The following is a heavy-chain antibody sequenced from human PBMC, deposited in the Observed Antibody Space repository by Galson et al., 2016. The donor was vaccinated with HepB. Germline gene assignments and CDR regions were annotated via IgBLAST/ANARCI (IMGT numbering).Heavy chain of an antibody. CDR2: TYK. J-gene: IGHJ3*01. V-gene: IGHV6-1*01. CDR1: GDSVSSNSVA. D-gene: IGHD2-15*01. Sequence: CAISGDSVSSNSVAWNWIRQSPSRGLEWLGRTYKNYATSVKSRITIHSDTSKNQFSLHLNSVTPDDTAVYYCARGIWNSFDVWGQGTVVTVSS. CDR3: ARGIWNSFDV.